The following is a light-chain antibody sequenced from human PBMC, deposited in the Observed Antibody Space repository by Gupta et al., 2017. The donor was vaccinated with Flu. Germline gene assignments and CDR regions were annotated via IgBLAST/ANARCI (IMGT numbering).Light chain of an antibody. CDR3: QQYDTFSLYS. V-gene: IGKV1-5*03. J-gene: IGKJ2*03. Sequence: DVQVTQSPSTLSASVGDRVTITCRASQSISTWLAWYQQKPGKAPKLLIYKASNLENGVPSGFSGSGSGTQFTLTISSLQPEDFATYYCQQYDTFSLYSFGQGTKLEI. CDR1: QSISTW. CDR2: KAS.